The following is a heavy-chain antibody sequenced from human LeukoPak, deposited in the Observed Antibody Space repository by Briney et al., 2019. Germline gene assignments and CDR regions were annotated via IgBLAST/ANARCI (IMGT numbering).Heavy chain of an antibody. Sequence: ASVKVSCKASGYTFTNYGITWVRQAPGQGLEWMGWVSAKTGDTNYAQKFQGRVTMTTDTSTSTVYMELRSLRSDDTAVFYCARIVASIIDYWGQGTLVTVSS. CDR3: ARIVASIIDY. D-gene: IGHD2-15*01. V-gene: IGHV1-18*01. CDR1: GYTFTNYG. J-gene: IGHJ4*02. CDR2: VSAKTGDT.